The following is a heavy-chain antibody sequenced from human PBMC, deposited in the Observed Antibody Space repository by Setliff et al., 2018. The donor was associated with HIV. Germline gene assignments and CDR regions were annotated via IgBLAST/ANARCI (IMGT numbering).Heavy chain of an antibody. CDR1: GFTFSDYY. CDR3: ARDLRSSHGSPNYFDY. Sequence: PGGSLRLSCTASGFTFSDYYMSWIRQSPGKGLEWISYISSSGTTIYYADSVKGRFTISRDNAKNSLYLEMNSLRAEETAVYYCARDLRSSHGSPNYFDYGGRGALVTVSS. V-gene: IGHV3-11*04. J-gene: IGHJ4*02. CDR2: ISSSGTTI. D-gene: IGHD2-15*01.